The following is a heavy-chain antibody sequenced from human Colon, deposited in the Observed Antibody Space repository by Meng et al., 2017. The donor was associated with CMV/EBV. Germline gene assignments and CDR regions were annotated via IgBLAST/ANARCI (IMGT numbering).Heavy chain of an antibody. D-gene: IGHD2-15*01. Sequence: GESLKISCTTSGFTFPSYALSWVRQAPGKGLEWVGFIRRTGSGGTTEYAASVKGRFTISRDDSKSIAYLQMNSLKTEDTAVYYCTTDPSVVVVAATVYYYGMDVWGQGTTVTVSS. V-gene: IGHV3-49*04. CDR2: IRRTGSGGTT. J-gene: IGHJ6*02. CDR3: TTDPSVVVVAATVYYYGMDV. CDR1: GFTFPSYA.